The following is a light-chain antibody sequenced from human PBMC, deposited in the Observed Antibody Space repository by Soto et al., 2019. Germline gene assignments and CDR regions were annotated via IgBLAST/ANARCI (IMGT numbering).Light chain of an antibody. CDR2: AAS. V-gene: IGKV1-9*01. J-gene: IGKJ4*01. CDR1: QDISSY. Sequence: DIQLTQSPSFLSASVGDRVTITCRASQDISSYLAWYQQKPGKAPKLLIYAASTLQSGVPSSFSGSGSGTEFTITISSLQPEDFATYYCQQLNSYPLTFGGGTKVEIK. CDR3: QQLNSYPLT.